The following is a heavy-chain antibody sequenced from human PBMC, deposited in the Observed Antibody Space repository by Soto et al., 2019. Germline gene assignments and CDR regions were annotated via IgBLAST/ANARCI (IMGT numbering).Heavy chain of an antibody. CDR2: IHWNSVSI. CDR1: VLTFDAYP. CDR3: VKDESINWYSGHFRH. D-gene: IGHD6-13*01. V-gene: IGHV3-9*01. Sequence: PLRLSSAAPVLTFDAYPMHWVRHVPGKGLEWVSGIHWNSVSIGYGDSVKGRFAISRDNAKNSLHLQMNSLSAEDTAFYYCVKDESINWYSGHFRHWGQGTLVSVSS. J-gene: IGHJ1*01.